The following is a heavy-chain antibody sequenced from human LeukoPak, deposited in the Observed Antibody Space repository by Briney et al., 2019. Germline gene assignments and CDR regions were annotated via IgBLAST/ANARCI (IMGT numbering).Heavy chain of an antibody. D-gene: IGHD5-12*01. Sequence: SVKVSCKASGGTFSNSAISWVRQAPGQGLEGMGGIIPITATANYAQKFQGRVTITADESTSTAYMELSSLRSEDTAVYYCARGRIVATVSGDTWFDPWGQGTLVTVSS. J-gene: IGHJ5*02. CDR1: GGTFSNSA. CDR2: IIPITATA. CDR3: ARGRIVATVSGDTWFDP. V-gene: IGHV1-69*13.